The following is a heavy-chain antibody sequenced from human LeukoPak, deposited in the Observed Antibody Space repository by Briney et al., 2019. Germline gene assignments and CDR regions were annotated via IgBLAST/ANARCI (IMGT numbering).Heavy chain of an antibody. Sequence: PSETLSLTCAVSGGSISSGGYSWSWIRQPPGTGLEWIGYIYHSGSTYYNPSLKSRVTISVDRSKNQFSLKLSSVTAADTAVYYCARDWAQHCSSTSCYGPFDYWGQGTLVTVSS. CDR3: ARDWAQHCSSTSCYGPFDY. V-gene: IGHV4-30-2*01. D-gene: IGHD2-2*01. CDR2: IYHSGST. CDR1: GGSISSGGYS. J-gene: IGHJ4*02.